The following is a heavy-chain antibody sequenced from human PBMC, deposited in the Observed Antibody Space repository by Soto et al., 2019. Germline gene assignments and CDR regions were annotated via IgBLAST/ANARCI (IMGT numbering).Heavy chain of an antibody. V-gene: IGHV3-11*01. J-gene: IGHJ4*02. D-gene: IGHD1-20*01. Sequence: QVTLVESGGSLVKPGGSLRLSCAASGFTFSDYYMTWIRQAPGKGLEWVSYISGSGSHIYYADSMKGRFTISRDNAKNALYLQMNSLRAEDTAVYCCGRGGSNWSSRRDDYWGQGTLVTVSS. CDR2: ISGSGSHI. CDR1: GFTFSDYY. CDR3: GRGGSNWSSRRDDY.